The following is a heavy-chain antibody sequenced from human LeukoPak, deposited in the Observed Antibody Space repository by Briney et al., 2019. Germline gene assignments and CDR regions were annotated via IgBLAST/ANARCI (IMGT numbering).Heavy chain of an antibody. CDR2: INHSGST. V-gene: IGHV4-34*01. Sequence: SETLSLTCAVYGGSFSGYYWSWIRQPPGKGLEWIGKINHSGSTNYNPSLKSRVTISVDTSKNQFSLKLSSVTAADTAVYYCARGRWLPRGVDYWGQGTLVTVSS. CDR3: ARGRWLPRGVDY. D-gene: IGHD5-12*01. CDR1: GGSFSGYY. J-gene: IGHJ4*02.